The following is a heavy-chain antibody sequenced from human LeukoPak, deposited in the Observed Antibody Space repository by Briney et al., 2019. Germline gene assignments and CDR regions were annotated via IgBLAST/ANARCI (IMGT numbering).Heavy chain of an antibody. V-gene: IGHV3-23*01. CDR2: ISGSGGNT. CDR1: GFTFNSYA. D-gene: IGHD2-15*01. CDR3: AKAPTGYCSGGSCYHFYY. Sequence: GSLRLSCAASGFTFNSYAMSWVRQAPGKGLEWVSAISGSGGNTYYADSVKGRFTISRDNSKNTLYLQMNSLRAEDTAVYYCAKAPTGYCSGGSCYHFYYWGQRTQVTVSS. J-gene: IGHJ4*02.